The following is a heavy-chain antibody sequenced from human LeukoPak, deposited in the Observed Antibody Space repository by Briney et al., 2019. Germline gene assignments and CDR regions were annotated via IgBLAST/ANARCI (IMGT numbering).Heavy chain of an antibody. J-gene: IGHJ6*03. CDR1: GYTFTSYG. V-gene: IGHV1-18*01. CDR3: ARDGAIVVVPAAHYYYYYYMDV. Sequence: ASVKVSCKASGYTFTSYGISWVRQAPGQGLEWMGWISAYNGNTNYAQKLQGRVTMTTDTSTSTAYMELRSLRSDDTAVYYCARDGAIVVVPAAHYYYYYYMDVWGKGTTVTVSS. D-gene: IGHD2-2*01. CDR2: ISAYNGNT.